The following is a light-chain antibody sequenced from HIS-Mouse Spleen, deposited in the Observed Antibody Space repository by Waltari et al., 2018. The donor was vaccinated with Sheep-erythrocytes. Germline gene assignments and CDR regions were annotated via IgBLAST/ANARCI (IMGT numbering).Light chain of an antibody. V-gene: IGLV1-44*01. CDR3: AAWDDSLNGPV. J-gene: IGLJ3*02. CDR1: SSNIGSNT. Sequence: QSVLTQPPSASGTPGQRVTISCPGSSSNIGSNTVTWYQQLPGTAPKLPIYSNNQRPSGVPDRFSGSKSGTSASLAISGLQSEDEANYYCAAWDDSLNGPVFGGGTKLTVL. CDR2: SNN.